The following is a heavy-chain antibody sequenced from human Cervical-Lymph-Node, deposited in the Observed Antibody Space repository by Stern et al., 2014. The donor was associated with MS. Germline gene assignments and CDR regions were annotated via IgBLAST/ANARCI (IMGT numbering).Heavy chain of an antibody. D-gene: IGHD4-17*01. CDR2: IDWDDDK. V-gene: IGHV2-70*01. CDR3: ARIHTVTSAFDY. Sequence: QVTLRESGPALVKPTQTLTLTCTFSGFSLSTSGMCVSWIRQPPGKALEWLALIDWDDDKYYSTSLKTRLTISKDTSQNQVVLSMTNMAPVVTATYYCARIHTVTSAFDYWGQGTLVTVSS. CDR1: GFSLSTSGMC. J-gene: IGHJ4*02.